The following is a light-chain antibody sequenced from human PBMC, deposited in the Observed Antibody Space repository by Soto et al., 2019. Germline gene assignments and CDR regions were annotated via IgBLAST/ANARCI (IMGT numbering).Light chain of an antibody. CDR2: KAS. CDR3: QQYNGGT. J-gene: IGKJ2*02. Sequence: DIQMTQSPSTLSASVGDRVTITCRASQSISSWLAWYQQKPGKAPKLLIYKASSLESGVPSRFSGSGSGTEFTLTISSLQPDDFATYYCQQYNGGTFGQGTKLEIK. V-gene: IGKV1-5*03. CDR1: QSISSW.